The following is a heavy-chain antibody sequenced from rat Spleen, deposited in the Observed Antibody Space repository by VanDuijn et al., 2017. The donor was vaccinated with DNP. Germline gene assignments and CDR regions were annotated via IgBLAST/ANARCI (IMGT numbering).Heavy chain of an antibody. J-gene: IGHJ4*01. D-gene: IGHD1-11*01. Sequence: EVQLVESGGGPVQPGRSLKLSCVASGFIFSNYWMTWIRQAPGKGLEWVASISNTGDHTYYSDSVKGRFSLSRDNAKSTLYLQINNLRSEDTATYYCTRVNYGGYYYVMDAWGQGASVTVSS. CDR3: TRVNYGGYYYVMDA. CDR2: ISNTGDHT. CDR1: GFIFSNYW. V-gene: IGHV5-31*01.